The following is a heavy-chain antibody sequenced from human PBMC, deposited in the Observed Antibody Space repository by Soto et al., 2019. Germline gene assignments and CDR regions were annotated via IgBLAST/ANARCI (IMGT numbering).Heavy chain of an antibody. V-gene: IGHV3-33*01. Sequence: GGSLGLSCAAPGFTFSSYGMHWVRQAPGKGLEWVAVIWYDGSNKYYADSVKGRFTISRDNSKNTLYLQMNSLRAEDTAVYYCAREVVTGPNYYYYGMDVWGQGTTVTVSS. CDR3: AREVVTGPNYYYYGMDV. J-gene: IGHJ6*02. D-gene: IGHD2-15*01. CDR2: IWYDGSNK. CDR1: GFTFSSYG.